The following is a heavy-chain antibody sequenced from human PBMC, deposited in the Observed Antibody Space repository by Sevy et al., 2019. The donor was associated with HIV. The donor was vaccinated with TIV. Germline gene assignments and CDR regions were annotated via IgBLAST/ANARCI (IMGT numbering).Heavy chain of an antibody. CDR2: IDQDGSQK. CDR3: ARELWPGDY. V-gene: IGHV3-7*01. J-gene: IGHJ4*02. D-gene: IGHD2-21*01. Sequence: GGCLRLSCAASGFTFSDYFMGWVRQAPGKGLEWVANIDQDGSQKNYVDSVKGRFTISRDNAKNSLYLQMNRLRVDDTAVYCRARELWPGDYWGQGTLVTVSS. CDR1: GFTFSDYF.